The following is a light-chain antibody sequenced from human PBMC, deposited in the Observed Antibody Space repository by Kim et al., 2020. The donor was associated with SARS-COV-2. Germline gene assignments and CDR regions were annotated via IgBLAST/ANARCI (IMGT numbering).Light chain of an antibody. CDR1: SGSIASNY. J-gene: IGLJ1*01. V-gene: IGLV6-57*04. CDR3: QSYDSSNYV. CDR2: EDN. Sequence: NFMLTQPHSVSESPGKTVTISCTRSSGSIASNYVQWYQQRPGSAPNTVIYEDNQRPSGVPDRFSGSIDSSSNSASLTISGLKTEDEADYYCQSYDSSNYVFGTGTKSPS.